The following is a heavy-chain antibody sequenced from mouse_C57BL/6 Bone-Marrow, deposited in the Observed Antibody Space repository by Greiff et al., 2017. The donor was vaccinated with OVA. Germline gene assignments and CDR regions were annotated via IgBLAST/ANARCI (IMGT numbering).Heavy chain of an antibody. CDR3: ARDGDYYGSSLYWYFDV. D-gene: IGHD1-1*01. J-gene: IGHJ1*03. V-gene: IGHV5-4*01. CDR1: GFTFSSYA. Sequence: EVKLVESGGGLVKPGGSLKLSCAASGFTFSSYAMSWVRQTPEKRLEWVATISDGGSYTYYPDNVKGRFTISRDNAKNNLYLQMSHLKSEDTAMYYCARDGDYYGSSLYWYFDVWGTGTTVTVSS. CDR2: ISDGGSYT.